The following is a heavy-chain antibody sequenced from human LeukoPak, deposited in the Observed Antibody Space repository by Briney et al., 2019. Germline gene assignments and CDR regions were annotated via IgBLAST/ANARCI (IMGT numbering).Heavy chain of an antibody. CDR2: ISSSSTYT. CDR3: ATDRGWRTSGYYLYYFEY. J-gene: IGHJ4*02. CDR1: GFTFSDYY. V-gene: IGHV3-11*06. D-gene: IGHD3-3*01. Sequence: GGSLRLSCAASGFTFSDYYMSWIRQASGKGLEWVSYISSSSTYTNYADSVKGRFTISRDNAKNSLYLQMNSLRAEDTAVYYCATDRGWRTSGYYLYYFEYWGQGTLVTFSS.